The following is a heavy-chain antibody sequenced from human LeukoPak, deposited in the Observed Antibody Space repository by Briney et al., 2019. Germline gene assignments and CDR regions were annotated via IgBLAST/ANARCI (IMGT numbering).Heavy chain of an antibody. CDR3: ARSMTTVTTLGDY. CDR2: ISAYNGNT. Sequence: ASVKVSCKASGYTFTSYDINWVRQATGQGLEWMGWISAYNGNTNYAQKLQGRVTMTTDTSTSTAYMELRSLRSDDTAVYYCARSMTTVTTLGDYWGQGTLVTVSS. V-gene: IGHV1-18*01. J-gene: IGHJ4*02. CDR1: GYTFTSYD. D-gene: IGHD4-17*01.